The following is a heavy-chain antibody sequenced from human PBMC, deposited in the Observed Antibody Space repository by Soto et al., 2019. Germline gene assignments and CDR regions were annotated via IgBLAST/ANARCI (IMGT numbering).Heavy chain of an antibody. CDR3: ARSVEGHFDY. CDR1: EFTFSIYS. J-gene: IGHJ4*02. Sequence: EVQLVESGGGLVQPGGSLRLSCAASEFTFSIYSMNWVRQAPGKGLEWFSYITSDTNTIKYADSVKGRFTISRDNAKNSLYLQMNSLRDEDTAVYFCARSVEGHFDYWGQGTVVTVSS. V-gene: IGHV3-48*02. CDR2: ITSDTNTI. D-gene: IGHD6-19*01.